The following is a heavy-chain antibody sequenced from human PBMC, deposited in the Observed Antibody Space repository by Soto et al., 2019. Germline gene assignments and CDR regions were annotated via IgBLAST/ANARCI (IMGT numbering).Heavy chain of an antibody. Sequence: PSETLSLTCTVSGGSISSYYWSWIRQPPGKGLEWIGYIYYSGSTNYNPSLKSRVTISVDTSKNQFSLKLSSVTAADTAVYYCASSRDYGDFDYWGQGTLVTVSS. CDR3: ASSRDYGDFDY. CDR2: IYYSGST. J-gene: IGHJ4*02. V-gene: IGHV4-59*01. CDR1: GGSISSYY. D-gene: IGHD4-17*01.